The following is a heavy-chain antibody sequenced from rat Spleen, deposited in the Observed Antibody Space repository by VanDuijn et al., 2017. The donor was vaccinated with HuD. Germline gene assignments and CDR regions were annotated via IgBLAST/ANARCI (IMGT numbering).Heavy chain of an antibody. V-gene: IGHV2-13*01. J-gene: IGHJ2*01. Sequence: QVQLKESGPGLVQPSQTLSLTCTVSGFSLSNYGVIWVRQPPGKGLEWMGGMWGDGSTDYNSALKSRLSISRDTSKSQVFLKMDSLQTEDTAIYFCTVLQWDYWGQGVMVTVSS. CDR2: MWGDGST. CDR1: GFSLSNYG. CDR3: TVLQWDY. D-gene: IGHD1-1*01.